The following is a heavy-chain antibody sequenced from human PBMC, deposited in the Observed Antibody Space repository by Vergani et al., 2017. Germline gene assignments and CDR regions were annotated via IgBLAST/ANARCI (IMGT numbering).Heavy chain of an antibody. J-gene: IGHJ4*02. Sequence: QVQLQESGPGLVKPSETLSLTCTVSGGSISSYYWSWIRQPPGKGLEWIGDIYYSGSTNYNPSLKSRVTISVDTSKNQFSLKLSSVTAADTAVYYCARTIVAKYGDYVRGFDYWGQGTLVTVSS. V-gene: IGHV4-59*01. CDR1: GGSISSYY. CDR3: ARTIVAKYGDYVRGFDY. D-gene: IGHD4-17*01. CDR2: IYYSGST.